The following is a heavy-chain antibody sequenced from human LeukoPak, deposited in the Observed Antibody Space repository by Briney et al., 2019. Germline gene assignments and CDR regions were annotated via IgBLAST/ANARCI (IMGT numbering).Heavy chain of an antibody. CDR1: GFTFSTYW. CDR3: AREAAVAGIYFDS. D-gene: IGHD6-19*01. Sequence: PGGSLRLSCVASGFTFSTYWMHWVRHAPGKGGVWVSRISYDGSSTNYADCVKGRFSISRDNAKNTVYLQMNSLRAEDTAVYYCAREAAVAGIYFDSWGQGTLVTVSS. CDR2: ISYDGSST. V-gene: IGHV3-74*01. J-gene: IGHJ4*02.